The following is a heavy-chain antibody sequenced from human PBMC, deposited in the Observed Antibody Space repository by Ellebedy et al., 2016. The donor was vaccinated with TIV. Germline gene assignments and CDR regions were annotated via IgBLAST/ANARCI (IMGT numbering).Heavy chain of an antibody. D-gene: IGHD3-22*01. CDR3: ARHKRDKYDYSGWGFHYYYQYGMDV. CDR2: IYPADSDT. CDR1: GYSFTSHW. J-gene: IGHJ6*02. V-gene: IGHV5-51*01. Sequence: GESLKISCKGSGYSFTSHWIGWVRQMPGKGLEWMGIIYPADSDTRYSPSFQGQVTISADKSISTTYLQWTSLKASDTAMYYCARHKRDKYDYSGWGFHYYYQYGMDVWGQGTTVTVSS.